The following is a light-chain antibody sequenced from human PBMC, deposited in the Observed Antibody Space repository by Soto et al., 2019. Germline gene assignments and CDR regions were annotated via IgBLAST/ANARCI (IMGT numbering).Light chain of an antibody. Sequence: EIVLTQSPGTLSLSPGERATLSCRASQRVSGGFLAWYQQKPGQAPRLLIYGPSSRATGIPERFSGSGSGTDFTLSISRLEPEDFAVYFCHQFGSSPQTFGHGTKVNIK. CDR1: QRVSGGF. CDR2: GPS. CDR3: HQFGSSPQT. V-gene: IGKV3-20*01. J-gene: IGKJ1*01.